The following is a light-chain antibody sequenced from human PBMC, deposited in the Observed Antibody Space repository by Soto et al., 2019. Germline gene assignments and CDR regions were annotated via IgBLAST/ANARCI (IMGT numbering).Light chain of an antibody. CDR3: NSYTSSSTHV. CDR1: SSDVGSYNY. CDR2: EVS. V-gene: IGLV2-14*01. J-gene: IGLJ1*01. Sequence: QSALTQPASVSGSPGQSITISCTGASSDVGSYNYVSWYQQHPGKAPKLLICEVSNRPSGVSHRFSGSKSGNTASLTISGLQAEDEADYYCNSYTSSSTHVFGTGTKVTVL.